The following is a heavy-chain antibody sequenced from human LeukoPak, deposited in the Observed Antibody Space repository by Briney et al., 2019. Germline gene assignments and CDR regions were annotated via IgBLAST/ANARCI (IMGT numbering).Heavy chain of an antibody. J-gene: IGHJ5*02. CDR1: GFTFRSYE. CDR3: ARDQYNYGYVSWFDP. V-gene: IGHV3-48*03. D-gene: IGHD5-18*01. Sequence: PGGSLRLSCEDSGFTFRSYEMNWVRQAPGKGLEWIAYLSSSGSAFSYADSVKGRFTISRDNAKNSLYLQMNSLRAEDTAVYYCARDQYNYGYVSWFDPWGQGTPVTVSS. CDR2: LSSSGSAF.